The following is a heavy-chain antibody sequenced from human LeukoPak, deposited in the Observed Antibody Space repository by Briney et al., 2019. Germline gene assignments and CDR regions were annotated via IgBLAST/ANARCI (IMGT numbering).Heavy chain of an antibody. Sequence: GESLKISCKGYGDRFTSYWVAWVRQMPGKGLEWMGFIFPGDSDTRYSPSIQGQVTISVDRSISTAYLQWSSLKASDTAIYYCARRPLHSQNWLAPWGQGTLVTVSS. CDR1: GDRFTSYW. J-gene: IGHJ5*02. CDR2: IFPGDSDT. CDR3: ARRPLHSQNWLAP. V-gene: IGHV5-51*01.